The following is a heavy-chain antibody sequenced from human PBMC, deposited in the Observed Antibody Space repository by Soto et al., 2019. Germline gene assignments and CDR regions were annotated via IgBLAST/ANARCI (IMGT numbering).Heavy chain of an antibody. CDR2: IYYSGST. D-gene: IGHD3-16*02. CDR1: GGSISSGDYY. V-gene: IGHV4-30-4*01. Sequence: SSETLSLTCTVSGGSISSGDYYWSWIRQPPGKGLEWIGYIYYSGSTYYNPSLKSRVTISVDTPKNQFSLKLSSVTAADTAVYYCARELRSSDYVWGSYRYTGGYFDYWGQGTLVTVSS. J-gene: IGHJ4*02. CDR3: ARELRSSDYVWGSYRYTGGYFDY.